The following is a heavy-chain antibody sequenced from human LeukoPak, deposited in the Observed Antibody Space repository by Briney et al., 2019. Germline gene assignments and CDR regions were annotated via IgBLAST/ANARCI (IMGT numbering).Heavy chain of an antibody. CDR1: GFTFSSYG. Sequence: GGSLRLSCAASGFTFSSYGMHWVRQAPGKGLEWVAVISYDGSNKYYADSVKGRFTISRDNSKSTLYLQMNSLRAEDTAVYYCAKGDSSGVTFDYWGQGTLVTVSS. CDR2: ISYDGSNK. CDR3: AKGDSSGVTFDY. D-gene: IGHD3-22*01. V-gene: IGHV3-30*18. J-gene: IGHJ4*02.